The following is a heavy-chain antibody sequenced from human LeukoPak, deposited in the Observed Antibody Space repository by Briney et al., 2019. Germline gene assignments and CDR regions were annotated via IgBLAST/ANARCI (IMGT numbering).Heavy chain of an antibody. V-gene: IGHV3-23*01. CDR3: AKDDRWLQFCC. Sequence: GGSLRLSCAASGFTFSSHGMNWVRQAPGKGLEWVSGIIPSGHTTYYADSARGRFTISRDNSRNTLYLQMNSLRAEDTAVYYCAKDDRWLQFCCWGQGTLVTVSA. D-gene: IGHD5-24*01. CDR2: IIPSGHTT. CDR1: GFTFSSHG. J-gene: IGHJ4*02.